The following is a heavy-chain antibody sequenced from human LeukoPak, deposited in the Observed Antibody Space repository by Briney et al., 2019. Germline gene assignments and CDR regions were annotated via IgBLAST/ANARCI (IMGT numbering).Heavy chain of an antibody. CDR2: IYYSGST. Sequence: SETLSLTCTVSGGSLSSYYWSWIRQPPGKGLEGIGYIYYSGSTNYNPSLKSRVTISVDTSKNQFSLKLSSVTAADTAVYYWASWEQMGWFDYWRQGTLVTVSS. CDR3: ASWEQMGWFDY. D-gene: IGHD1-26*01. J-gene: IGHJ4*02. V-gene: IGHV4-59*01. CDR1: GGSLSSYY.